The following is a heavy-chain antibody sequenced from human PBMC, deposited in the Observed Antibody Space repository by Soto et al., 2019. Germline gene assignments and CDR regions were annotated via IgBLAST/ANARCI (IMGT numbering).Heavy chain of an antibody. CDR3: ARDLRRYDILTGYYKNGRDY. V-gene: IGHV1-69*13. Sequence: ASVKVSFKASGGTFSSYAISWVGQAPGKRLEWMGGIIPIFGTANYAQKFQGRVTITADESTSTAYMELSSLRSEDTAVYYCARDLRRYDILTGYYKNGRDYWGQGTLVTVSS. CDR2: IIPIFGTA. D-gene: IGHD3-9*01. CDR1: GGTFSSYA. J-gene: IGHJ4*02.